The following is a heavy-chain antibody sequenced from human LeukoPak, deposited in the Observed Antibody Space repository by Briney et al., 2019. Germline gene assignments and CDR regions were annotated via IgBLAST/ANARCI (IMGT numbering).Heavy chain of an antibody. D-gene: IGHD4-23*01. CDR3: AKDPLGYGGHYFDN. CDR1: GFSFSSYS. CDR2: ISGRTDGP. V-gene: IGHV3-23*01. J-gene: IGHJ4*02. Sequence: GGPLRLSCAASGFSFSSYSMSWVRQAPGKGLEWVSTISGRTDGPYYADSVKGRFTTSRDNSKNTTYLHINNVRAEDTAVYYCAKDPLGYGGHYFDNWGQGTRVTVSS.